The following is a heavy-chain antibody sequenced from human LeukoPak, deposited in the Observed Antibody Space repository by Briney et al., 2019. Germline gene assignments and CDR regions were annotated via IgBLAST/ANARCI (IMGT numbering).Heavy chain of an antibody. CDR3: ARRRCYDSSGSSRPSYYFDY. J-gene: IGHJ4*02. CDR2: IYPGDSDT. D-gene: IGHD3-22*01. Sequence: GESLKISCKGSGYIFTSYWIGWVRQMPGKGLEWMGIIYPGDSDTRYSPSFQGQVTISADKSISTAYLQWSSLKASDTAMYYCARRRCYDSSGSSRPSYYFDYWGQGTLVTVSS. V-gene: IGHV5-51*01. CDR1: GYIFTSYW.